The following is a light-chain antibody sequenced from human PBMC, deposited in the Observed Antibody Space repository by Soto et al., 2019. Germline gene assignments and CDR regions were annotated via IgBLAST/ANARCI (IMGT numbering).Light chain of an antibody. CDR3: QQYNSWPPVYT. V-gene: IGKV3-15*01. J-gene: IGKJ2*01. Sequence: EIVVTQSPATLSVSPGERATLSCRASQSVRTNLAWYQQKPGQAPRLLIYGASTRATGIPARFSGGGSGTEFTLTISSLQSEDFAVYYCQQYNSWPPVYTFGQGTKVDIK. CDR2: GAS. CDR1: QSVRTN.